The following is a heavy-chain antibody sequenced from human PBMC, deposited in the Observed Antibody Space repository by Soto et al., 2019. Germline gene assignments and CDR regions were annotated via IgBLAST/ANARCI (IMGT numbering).Heavy chain of an antibody. J-gene: IGHJ4*02. CDR1: GYTFTSYG. Sequence: ASVKVSCKASGYTFTSYGISWVRQAPGQGLEWMGWISAYNGNTNYAQKLQGRVTMTTDTSTSTAYMELSSLRSDDTAVYYCARWGVLALYPLRSYTEDDYFDYWGQGTLVTVSS. CDR3: ARWGVLALYPLRSYTEDDYFDY. D-gene: IGHD2-2*02. V-gene: IGHV1-18*04. CDR2: ISAYNGNT.